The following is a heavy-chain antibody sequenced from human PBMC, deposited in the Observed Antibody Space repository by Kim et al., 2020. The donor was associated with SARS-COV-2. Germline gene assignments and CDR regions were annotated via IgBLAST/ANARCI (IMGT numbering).Heavy chain of an antibody. D-gene: IGHD6-13*01. J-gene: IGHJ5*02. CDR1: GFTFASYS. CDR2: VSGSGEST. Sequence: GGSLRLSCAASGFTFASYSMNWVRQAPGKGLEWVSTVSGSGESTYYADSVKGRFTISRDNSKSTVYLQMNSLRAEDTAVYFCAKKAGFSSNLGFDPWGQGTLVTVSS. CDR3: AKKAGFSSNLGFDP. V-gene: IGHV3-23*01.